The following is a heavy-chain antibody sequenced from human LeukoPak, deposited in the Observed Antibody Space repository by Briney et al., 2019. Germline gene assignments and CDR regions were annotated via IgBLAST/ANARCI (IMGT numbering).Heavy chain of an antibody. CDR2: ISGSGGST. Sequence: GGSLRLSXAASGFTFSSYAMSWVRQAPGKGLEWVSAISGSGGSTYYADSVKVRFTISRDNSKNTLYLQMNSLRAEDTAVYYCAKDTDSSGYWDAFDIWGQGTMVTVSS. CDR3: AKDTDSSGYWDAFDI. D-gene: IGHD3-22*01. CDR1: GFTFSSYA. V-gene: IGHV3-23*01. J-gene: IGHJ3*02.